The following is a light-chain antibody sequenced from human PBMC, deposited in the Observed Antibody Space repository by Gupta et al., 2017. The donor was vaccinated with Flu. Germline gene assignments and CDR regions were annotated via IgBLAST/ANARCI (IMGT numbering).Light chain of an antibody. V-gene: IGLV1-36*01. CDR3: AAWDDSRNGWV. CDR1: SSNIGNNA. CDR2: YDD. Sequence: QSVLTQPPSVSEAPRQRVTISCSGSSSNIGNNAVHWYQQLPGKAPKLLIYYDDRRPSGVSERFSGSKSGTSASLPSSGLQAEDEADYYCAAWDDSRNGWVFGGGTKLTVL. J-gene: IGLJ3*02.